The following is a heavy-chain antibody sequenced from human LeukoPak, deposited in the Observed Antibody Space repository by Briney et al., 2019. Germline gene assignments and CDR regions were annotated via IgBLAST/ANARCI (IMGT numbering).Heavy chain of an antibody. CDR3: ARDHNDLDAFDV. CDR2: IYTGGCT. J-gene: IGHJ3*01. D-gene: IGHD1-14*01. CDR1: KFSVSNYY. V-gene: IGHV3-66*02. Sequence: GGSLRLSCTASKFSVSNYYMSWVRQAPGKGLEWVSVIYTGGCTYYADAVQGRFTISRDLSQNTVFLHMNSLRAEDTALYYCARDHNDLDAFDVWGQGTMVTLSS.